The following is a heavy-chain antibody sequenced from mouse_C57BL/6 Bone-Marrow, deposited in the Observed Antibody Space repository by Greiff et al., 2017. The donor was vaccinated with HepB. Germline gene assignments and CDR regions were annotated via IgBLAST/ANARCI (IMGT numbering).Heavy chain of an antibody. CDR1: GFTFSDFY. CDR3: AREYGNYAWFAY. J-gene: IGHJ3*01. CDR2: SRNKANDYTT. D-gene: IGHD2-1*01. V-gene: IGHV7-1*01. Sequence: EVKVVESGGGLVQSGRSLRLSCATSGFTFSDFYMEWVRQAPGKGLEWIAASRNKANDYTTEYSASVKGRFIVSRDTSQSILYLQMNALRAEDTAIYYCAREYGNYAWFAYWGQGTLVTVSA.